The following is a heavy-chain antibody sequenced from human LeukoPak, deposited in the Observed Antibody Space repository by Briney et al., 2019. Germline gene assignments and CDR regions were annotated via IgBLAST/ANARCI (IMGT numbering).Heavy chain of an antibody. CDR2: FIPIFGTA. D-gene: IGHD6-19*01. J-gene: IGHJ4*02. CDR3: ASSGVAVAGSFDH. V-gene: IGHV1-69*05. CDR1: GGTFSSYA. Sequence: SVKVSCKASGGTFSSYAISWVRQAPGQGLEWMGGFIPIFGTANYAQKFQGRVTITTDESTSTAYMELSSLRSEDTAVYYCASSGVAVAGSFDHWGQGTLVTVPS.